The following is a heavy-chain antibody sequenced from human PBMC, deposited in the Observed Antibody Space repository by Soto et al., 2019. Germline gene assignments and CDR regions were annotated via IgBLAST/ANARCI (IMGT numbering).Heavy chain of an antibody. CDR2: IYYSGST. Sequence: SETLSLTCAVYGGSFSGYYWSWIRQPPGKGLEWIGSIYYSGSTYNNPSLRSRVSMSIDTSKDQFSLKLKSVTAADTALYFCERQRNSVVTQAYFDVWGPGSLVTVSS. J-gene: IGHJ4*02. D-gene: IGHD2-21*02. V-gene: IGHV4-34*01. CDR1: GGSFSGYY. CDR3: ERQRNSVVTQAYFDV.